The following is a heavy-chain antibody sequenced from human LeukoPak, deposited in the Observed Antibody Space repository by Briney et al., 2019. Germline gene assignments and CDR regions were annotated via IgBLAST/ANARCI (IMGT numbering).Heavy chain of an antibody. CDR3: ARSTARARSNWFDP. J-gene: IGHJ5*02. V-gene: IGHV3-11*04. Sequence: TGGSLRLSCAASGFTFSDYYMSWIRQAPGKGLEWVSYISSSGSTIYYADSVKGRFTISRDNAKNSLYLQMNSLRAEDTAVYYCARSTARARSNWFDPWGQGTLVTVSS. D-gene: IGHD2-21*02. CDR2: ISSSGSTI. CDR1: GFTFSDYY.